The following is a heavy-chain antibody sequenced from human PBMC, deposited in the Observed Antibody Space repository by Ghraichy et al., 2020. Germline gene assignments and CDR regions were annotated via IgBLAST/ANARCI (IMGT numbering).Heavy chain of an antibody. CDR1: GGTFSSYA. Sequence: SVKVSCKASGGTFSSYAISWVRQAPGQGLEWMGGIIPIFGTANYAQKFQGRVTITADESTSTAYMELSSLRSEDTAVYYCARDRGDRRLRLGELSGVSFSNWYFDLWGRGTLVTVSS. V-gene: IGHV1-69*13. D-gene: IGHD3-16*02. CDR3: ARDRGDRRLRLGELSGVSFSNWYFDL. J-gene: IGHJ2*01. CDR2: IIPIFGTA.